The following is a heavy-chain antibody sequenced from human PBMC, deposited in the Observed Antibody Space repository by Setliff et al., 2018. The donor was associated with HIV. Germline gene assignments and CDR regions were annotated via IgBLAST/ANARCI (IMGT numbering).Heavy chain of an antibody. J-gene: IGHJ3*02. D-gene: IGHD6-13*01. CDR3: ARVLKGYSSSYEAFDI. CDR1: GYTFTSYG. Sequence: ASVKVSCKASGYTFTSYGISWVRQAPGQGLEWMGWISAYNGNTKYSQKLQGRVTMTTDTSTSTAYMELRSLRSEDTAMYYCARVLKGYSSSYEAFDIWGQGTKVTVSS. V-gene: IGHV1-18*01. CDR2: ISAYNGNT.